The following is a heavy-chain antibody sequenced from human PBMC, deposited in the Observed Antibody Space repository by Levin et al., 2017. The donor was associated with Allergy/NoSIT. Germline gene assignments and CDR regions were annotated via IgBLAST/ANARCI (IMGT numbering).Heavy chain of an antibody. V-gene: IGHV1-18*01. CDR2: ISAYNGNT. Sequence: ASVKVSCKASGYTFTSYGISWVRQAPGQGLEWMGWISAYNGNTNYAQKLQGRVTMTTDTSTSTAYMELRSLRSDDTAVYYCARSVHYDILTGARVDSEEIDYWGQGTLVTVSS. D-gene: IGHD3-9*01. CDR3: ARSVHYDILTGARVDSEEIDY. CDR1: GYTFTSYG. J-gene: IGHJ4*02.